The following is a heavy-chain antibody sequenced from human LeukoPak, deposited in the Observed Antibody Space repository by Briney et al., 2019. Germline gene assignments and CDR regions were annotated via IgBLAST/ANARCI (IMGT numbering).Heavy chain of an antibody. V-gene: IGHV1-69*06. J-gene: IGHJ5*02. CDR2: IIPIFGTA. CDR3: ARKGYCSGGSCYDWFDP. D-gene: IGHD2-15*01. CDR1: GGTFSSYA. Sequence: GASVKVFCKASGGTFSSYAISWVRQAPGQGLEWMGGIIPIFGTANYAQKFQGRVTITADKSTSTAYMELSSLRSEDTAVYYCARKGYCSGGSCYDWFDPWGQGTLVTVSS.